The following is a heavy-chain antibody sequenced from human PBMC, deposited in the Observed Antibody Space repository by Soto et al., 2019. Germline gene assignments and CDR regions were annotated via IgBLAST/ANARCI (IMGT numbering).Heavy chain of an antibody. J-gene: IGHJ4*02. V-gene: IGHV4-4*02. CDR2: IYHSGST. CDR3: ARGHSSGWYCYLDY. CDR1: GGSISSSNW. Sequence: QVQLQESGPGLVKPSGTLSLTCAVSGGSISSSNWWSWVRQPPGKGLEWIGEIYHSGSTNYNPSLTRRGTISVDKSKNQFSLRLSSVTAADTAVYYWARGHSSGWYCYLDYWGQGTLVTVSS. D-gene: IGHD6-19*01.